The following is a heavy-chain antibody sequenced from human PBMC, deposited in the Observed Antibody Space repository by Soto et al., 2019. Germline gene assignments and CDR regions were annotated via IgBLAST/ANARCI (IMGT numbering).Heavy chain of an antibody. CDR1: GFTFTKYS. CDR2: ISYSGETK. D-gene: IGHD2-15*01. Sequence: GGSLRLSCVTSGFTFTKYSMTWVRQAPGKGLEWVSYISYSGETKYYADSLKGRYAISRDDAKNSVYLQMNSLRDEDTAFYYCLTRVPVVVGSTAKNFDFWGQGTLATV. J-gene: IGHJ4*02. CDR3: LTRVPVVVGSTAKNFDF. V-gene: IGHV3-48*02.